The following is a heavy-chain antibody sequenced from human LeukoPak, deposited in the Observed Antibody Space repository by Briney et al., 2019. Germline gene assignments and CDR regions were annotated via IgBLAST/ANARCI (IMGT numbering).Heavy chain of an antibody. D-gene: IGHD6-13*01. CDR2: IYYSGST. Sequence: SETLSLTCTVSGGSISSYYWSWIRQPPGKGLEWIGYIYYSGSTNYNPSLKSRVTISVDTSKNQFSLKLSSVTAADTAVCYCARDEESAAYGMDVWGQGTTVTVSS. CDR3: ARDEESAAYGMDV. V-gene: IGHV4-59*01. CDR1: GGSISSYY. J-gene: IGHJ6*02.